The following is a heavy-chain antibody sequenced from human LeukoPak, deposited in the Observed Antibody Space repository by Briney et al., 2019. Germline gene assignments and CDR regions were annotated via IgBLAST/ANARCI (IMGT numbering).Heavy chain of an antibody. V-gene: IGHV3-7*01. CDR2: IKQDGSEK. Sequence: PGGSLRLSCAASGFTFSSYWMVWVRQAPGKGLEWVASIKQDGSEKYYVDSMKGRFTISRDNAKNSLYLQMNSLRAEDAAVYYCASGRYSSSYWGQGTLVTVSS. D-gene: IGHD6-6*01. CDR3: ASGRYSSSY. CDR1: GFTFSSYW. J-gene: IGHJ4*02.